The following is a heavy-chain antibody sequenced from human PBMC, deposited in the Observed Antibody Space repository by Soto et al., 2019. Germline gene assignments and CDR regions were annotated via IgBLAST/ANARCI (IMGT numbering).Heavy chain of an antibody. D-gene: IGHD3-3*01. CDR3: ARDKKRLFWTGPTYGMDV. Sequence: RRLSCAASGFTFRSYAMHWVRQAPGKGLEWVAGISYDGSNKYYADSVKGRFTISRDNSKNTLYLQMNSLRVEDTAVYYCARDKKRLFWTGPTYGMDVWGQGTTLTVSS. V-gene: IGHV3-30-3*01. J-gene: IGHJ6*02. CDR2: ISYDGSNK. CDR1: GFTFRSYA.